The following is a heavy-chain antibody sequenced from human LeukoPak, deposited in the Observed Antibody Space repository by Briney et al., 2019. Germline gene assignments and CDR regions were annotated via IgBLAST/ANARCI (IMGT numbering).Heavy chain of an antibody. Sequence: PSQTLSLTCTVSGGSISSGSYYWSWIRQPPGKGLEWIGYIYYSGSTNYNPSLKSRVTISVDTSKNQFSLKLSSVTAADTAVYYCARDSCGGDCSFDYWGQGTLVTVSS. CDR1: GGSISSGSYY. V-gene: IGHV4-61*01. CDR2: IYYSGST. J-gene: IGHJ4*02. D-gene: IGHD2-21*02. CDR3: ARDSCGGDCSFDY.